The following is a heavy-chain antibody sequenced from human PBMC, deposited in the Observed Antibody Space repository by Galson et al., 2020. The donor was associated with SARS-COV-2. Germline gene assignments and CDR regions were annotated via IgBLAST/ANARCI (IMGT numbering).Heavy chain of an antibody. Sequence: GGSLRLSCEASRFPFSSYSMNCVRQAPRKGLEWLSPISASGTYLFYADSVKGRFTISRDNAKNSLFLQMNSLRADDTAVYYCARVGDMATTPADYFYYGLDVWGPGTTVTVSS. V-gene: IGHV3-21*01. D-gene: IGHD3-16*01. CDR2: ISASGTYL. CDR1: RFPFSSYS. CDR3: ARVGDMATTPADYFYYGLDV. J-gene: IGHJ6*02.